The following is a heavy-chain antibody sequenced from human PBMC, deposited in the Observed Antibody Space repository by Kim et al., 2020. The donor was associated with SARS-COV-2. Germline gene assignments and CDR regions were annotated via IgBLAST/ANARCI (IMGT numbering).Heavy chain of an antibody. CDR1: GGSFSGYY. CDR3: ARSIAVAGTAFWFDY. Sequence: SETLSLTCAVYGGSFSGYYWSWIRQPPGKGLEWIGEINHSGSTNYNPSLKSRVTISVDTSKNQFSLKLSSVTAADTAVYYCARSIAVAGTAFWFDYWGQGTLVTVSS. V-gene: IGHV4-34*01. J-gene: IGHJ4*02. CDR2: INHSGST. D-gene: IGHD6-19*01.